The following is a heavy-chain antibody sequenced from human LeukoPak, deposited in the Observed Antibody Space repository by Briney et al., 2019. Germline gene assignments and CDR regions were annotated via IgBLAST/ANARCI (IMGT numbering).Heavy chain of an antibody. CDR1: GFIFKSYW. CDR2: IKQDGSEN. CDR3: ARICETYCGLAPPDY. J-gene: IGHJ4*02. D-gene: IGHD2-21*01. Sequence: GGSLRLSCAASGFIFKSYWMSWVRQAPGKGLEWVANIKQDGSENYYVDSVKGRFTISRDNAKNSLYLQMNNLRAEDTAVYYWARICETYCGLAPPDYWGQEPLVTVPS. V-gene: IGHV3-7*01.